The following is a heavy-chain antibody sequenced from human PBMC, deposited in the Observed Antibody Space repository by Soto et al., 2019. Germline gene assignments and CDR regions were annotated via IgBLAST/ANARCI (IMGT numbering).Heavy chain of an antibody. CDR2: ISSSSSYI. CDR3: ARDFEAGYYYYGMDV. V-gene: IGHV3-21*01. CDR1: GFTFSSYS. Sequence: GGSLRLSCAASGFTFSSYSMNWVRQAPGKGLEWVSPISSSSSYIYYADSVKGRFTISRDNAKNSLYLQMNSLRAEDTAVYYCARDFEAGYYYYGMDVWGQGTTVTVSS. J-gene: IGHJ6*02.